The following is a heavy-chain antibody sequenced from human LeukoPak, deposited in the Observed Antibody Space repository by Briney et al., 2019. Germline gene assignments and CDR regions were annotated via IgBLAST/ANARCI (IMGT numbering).Heavy chain of an antibody. CDR3: ARRPYSSGNYKGAFDI. V-gene: IGHV4-34*01. Sequence: SETLSLTCAVYDGSFSASYWSWIRQPPGKGLEWIGEINHSGSTNYNPSLTSRVTISVDTSKNQLSLKLSSVTAAGTAVYYCARRPYSSGNYKGAFDIWGQGTMVTVSS. CDR1: DGSFSASY. J-gene: IGHJ3*02. D-gene: IGHD3-10*01. CDR2: INHSGST.